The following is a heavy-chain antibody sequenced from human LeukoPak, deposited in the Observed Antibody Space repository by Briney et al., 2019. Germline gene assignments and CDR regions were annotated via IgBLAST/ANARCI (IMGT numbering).Heavy chain of an antibody. Sequence: GGSLRLSCAASGFTFSSYAMHWVRQAPGKGLEYVSAISSNGGSTYYANSVKGRFTISRDNSKNTLYLQMGSLRAEDMAVYYCARAGGSGWYRYYFDYWGQGTLVIVSS. J-gene: IGHJ4*02. V-gene: IGHV3-64*01. D-gene: IGHD6-19*01. CDR1: GFTFSSYA. CDR2: ISSNGGST. CDR3: ARAGGSGWYRYYFDY.